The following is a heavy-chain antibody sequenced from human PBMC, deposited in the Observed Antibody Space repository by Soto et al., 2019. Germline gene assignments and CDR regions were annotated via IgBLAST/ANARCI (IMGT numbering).Heavy chain of an antibody. J-gene: IGHJ4*02. CDR3: ARDLSGGSSWYEFDS. D-gene: IGHD6-13*01. CDR1: GDSIRISY. Sequence: SETLSLTCTVSGDSIRISYWSWVRQPPGKGLEWIGYVHYSGATNSNPSLKSRVTISADTSKNQFSLKVVSVTPSDTAVYFCARDLSGGSSWYEFDSWGPGILVTVSS. CDR2: VHYSGAT. V-gene: IGHV4-59*01.